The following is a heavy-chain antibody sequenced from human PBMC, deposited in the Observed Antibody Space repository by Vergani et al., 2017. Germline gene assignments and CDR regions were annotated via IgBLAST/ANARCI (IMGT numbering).Heavy chain of an antibody. D-gene: IGHD2-2*01. CDR3: AREYSSTSGRAFDF. V-gene: IGHV3-69-1*02. J-gene: IGHJ3*01. Sequence: VQLVQSGAEVKKPGASVKVSCKASGYSLTGYYIHWVRQAPGKGLEWVSFVSTGTKSQSYAESVKGRFTISRDSAKNSLYLQMDSLRAEDTAVYYCAREYSSTSGRAFDFWGQGTKVTVSS. CDR1: GYSLTGYY. CDR2: VSTGTKSQ.